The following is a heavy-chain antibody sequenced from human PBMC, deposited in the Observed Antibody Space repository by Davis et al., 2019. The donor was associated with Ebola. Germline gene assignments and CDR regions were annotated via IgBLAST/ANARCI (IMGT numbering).Heavy chain of an antibody. CDR1: GGTFSSYA. CDR3: AAAGPEQYGMDV. D-gene: IGHD1-14*01. J-gene: IGHJ6*02. CDR2: IIPILGIA. V-gene: IGHV1-69*04. Sequence: SVKVSCKTSGGTFSSYAISWVRQAPGQGLEWMGRIIPILGIANYAQKFQGRVTITADKSTSTAYMELSSLRSEDTAVYYCAAAGPEQYGMDVWGQGTTVTVSS.